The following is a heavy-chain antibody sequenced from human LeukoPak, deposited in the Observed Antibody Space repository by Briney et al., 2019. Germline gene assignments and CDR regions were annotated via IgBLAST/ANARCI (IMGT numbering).Heavy chain of an antibody. CDR1: GYTFTGYY. D-gene: IGHD3-22*01. CDR2: INPNSGGT. J-gene: IGHJ4*02. Sequence: ASVKVSCKASGYTFTGYYMHWVRQAPGQGLEWMGRINPNSGGTNYAQKFQGRVTMTRDTSISTAYMELSRLRSDDTAVYYCARGGGIYYDSSGYFQYFDYWGQGTLVTVSS. V-gene: IGHV1-2*06. CDR3: ARGGGIYYDSSGYFQYFDY.